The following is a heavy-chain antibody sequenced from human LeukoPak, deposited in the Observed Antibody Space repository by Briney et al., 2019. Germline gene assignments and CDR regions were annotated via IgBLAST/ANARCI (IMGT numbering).Heavy chain of an antibody. D-gene: IGHD3-10*02. CDR2: ISSSGSTI. J-gene: IGHJ6*04. V-gene: IGHV3-48*04. Sequence: GGSLRLSCAASGFTFSSYGMHLVRQAPGKGLEWVSYISSSGSTIYYADSVKGRFTISRDNAKNSLYLQMNSLRAEDTAVYYCAELGITMIGGVWGKGTTVTISS. CDR3: AELGITMIGGV. CDR1: GFTFSSYG.